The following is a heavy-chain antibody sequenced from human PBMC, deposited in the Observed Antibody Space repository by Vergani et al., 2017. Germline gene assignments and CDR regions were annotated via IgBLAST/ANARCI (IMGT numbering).Heavy chain of an antibody. Sequence: QVQLQESGPGLVKPSETLSLTCTVSGDSVISTDYHLGWIRQPPGKGLEWIGSMDYSGSISYNLSLESRISISFETPKNQFSLRLTSVTAADTAVYYCASKRGACRAAYCHSYDFWGPGTLVGVSS. CDR3: ASKRGACRAAYCHSYDF. CDR2: MDYSGSI. D-gene: IGHD2-15*01. CDR1: GDSVISTDYH. J-gene: IGHJ4*02. V-gene: IGHV4-39*01.